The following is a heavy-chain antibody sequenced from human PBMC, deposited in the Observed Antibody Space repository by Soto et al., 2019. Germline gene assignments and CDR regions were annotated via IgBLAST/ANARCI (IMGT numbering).Heavy chain of an antibody. CDR1: GGSISSGGYY. CDR2: IYYSGST. Sequence: PSETLSLTCTVSGGSISSGGYYWSWIRQHPGKGLEWIGYIYYSGSTYYNPSLKSRVTISVDTSKNQFSLKLSSVTAADTAVYYCAGFPNTYYYDSSGYYYVPYWGQGTLVTVSS. CDR3: AGFPNTYYYDSSGYYYVPY. J-gene: IGHJ4*02. D-gene: IGHD3-22*01. V-gene: IGHV4-31*03.